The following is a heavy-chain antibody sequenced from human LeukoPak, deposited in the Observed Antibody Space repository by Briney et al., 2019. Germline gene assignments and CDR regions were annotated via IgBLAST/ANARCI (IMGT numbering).Heavy chain of an antibody. CDR3: ARDLRYYASGIDS. V-gene: IGHV3-30*02. CDR1: GFTFSSYA. D-gene: IGHD3-10*01. Sequence: GGSLRLSCAASGFTFSSYAMSWVRQAPGKGLEWVAFIHYDGTNKYYADSVKGRFTISRDNAKKTLNLQMNSLKVEDTAVYYCARDLRYYASGIDSLGQGTRVTVSS. J-gene: IGHJ4*02. CDR2: IHYDGTNK.